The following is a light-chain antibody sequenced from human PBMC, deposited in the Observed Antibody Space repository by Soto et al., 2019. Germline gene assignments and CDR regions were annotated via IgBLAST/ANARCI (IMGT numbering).Light chain of an antibody. CDR2: GAS. V-gene: IGKV3D-15*01. J-gene: IGKJ5*01. CDR1: QSVSSN. CDR3: PQYNNWPPIT. Sequence: EIVMTQSPATLSVSPGERATLSCRASQSVSSNLAWYQQKPGQAPRLLIYGASTRATGIPARFSGSGSGTEFTLTIRSLQSEDFAVYYCPQYNNWPPITFGQGTRLDIK.